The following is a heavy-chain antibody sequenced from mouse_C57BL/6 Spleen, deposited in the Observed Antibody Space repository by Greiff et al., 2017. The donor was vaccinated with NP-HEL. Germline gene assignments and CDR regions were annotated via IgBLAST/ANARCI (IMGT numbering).Heavy chain of an antibody. Sequence: QVQLKQPGAELVMPGASVKLSCKASGYTFTSYWMHWVKQRPGQGLEWIGEIDPSDSYTNYNQKFKGKSTLTVDKSSSTAYMQLSSLTSEDSAVYYCERVYDYDAMDYWGQGTSVTVSS. CDR3: ERVYDYDAMDY. CDR2: IDPSDSYT. CDR1: GYTFTSYW. V-gene: IGHV1-69*01. D-gene: IGHD1-1*01. J-gene: IGHJ4*01.